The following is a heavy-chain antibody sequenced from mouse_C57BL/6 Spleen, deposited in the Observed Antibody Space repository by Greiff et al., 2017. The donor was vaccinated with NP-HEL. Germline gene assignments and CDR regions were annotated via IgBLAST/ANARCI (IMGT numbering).Heavy chain of an antibody. CDR3: AREGDDSAY. Sequence: EVQLQQSGPGLVKPSQSLSLTCSVTGYSITSGYYWNWIRQFPGNKLEWMGYISYDGSNNYNPSLKNRIPITRDTSKNQFFLKLNSVTTEDTATYYCAREGDDSAYWGQGTLVTVSA. CDR1: GYSITSGYY. D-gene: IGHD2-4*01. CDR2: ISYDGSN. J-gene: IGHJ3*01. V-gene: IGHV3-6*01.